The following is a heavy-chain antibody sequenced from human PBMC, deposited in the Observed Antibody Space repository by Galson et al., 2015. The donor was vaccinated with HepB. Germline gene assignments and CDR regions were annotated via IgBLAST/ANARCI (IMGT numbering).Heavy chain of an antibody. CDR3: AREGRYCSSTSCPGPFDY. V-gene: IGHV1-69*10. D-gene: IGHD2-2*01. Sequence: CKASGGTFSSYAISWVRQAPGQGLEWMGGIIPILGIANYAQKFQGRVTITADKSTSTAYMELSSLRSEDTAVYYCAREGRYCSSTSCPGPFDYWGQGTLVTVSS. J-gene: IGHJ4*02. CDR2: IIPILGIA. CDR1: GGTFSSYA.